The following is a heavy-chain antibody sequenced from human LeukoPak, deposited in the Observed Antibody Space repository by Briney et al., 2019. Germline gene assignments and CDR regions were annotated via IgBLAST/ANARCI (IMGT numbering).Heavy chain of an antibody. CDR2: IYYSGST. CDR1: GGSISSSSYY. J-gene: IGHJ4*02. D-gene: IGHD5-18*01. CDR3: ARGGYSYGLSFDY. Sequence: SETLSLTCTVSGGSISSSSYYWGWIRQPPGKGLEWIGSIYYSGSTYYNPSPKSRVTISVDTSKNQFSLKLSSVTAADTAVYYCARGGYSYGLSFDYWGQGTLVTVSS. V-gene: IGHV4-39*07.